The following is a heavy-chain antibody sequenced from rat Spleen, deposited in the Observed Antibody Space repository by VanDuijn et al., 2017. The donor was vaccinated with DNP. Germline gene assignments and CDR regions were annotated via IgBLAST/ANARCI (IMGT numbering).Heavy chain of an antibody. CDR3: ARTWSYWYFDF. Sequence: EVQLVESGGGLVQPGRSLKLSCAASGFTFSDYNMAWVRQAPKKGLEWVATISYDGSSTYYRDSVKGRFTISRDNAKSTLYLQMDSLRSEDTATYYCARTWSYWYFDFWGPGTMVTVSS. CDR2: ISYDGSST. CDR1: GFTFSDYN. V-gene: IGHV5-7*01. J-gene: IGHJ1*01.